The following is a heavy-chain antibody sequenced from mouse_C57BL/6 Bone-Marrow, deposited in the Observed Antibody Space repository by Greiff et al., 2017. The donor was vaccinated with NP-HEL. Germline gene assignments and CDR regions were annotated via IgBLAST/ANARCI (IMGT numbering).Heavy chain of an antibody. CDR3: AVDHWYFDV. V-gene: IGHV1-19*01. CDR2: INPYNGGT. J-gene: IGHJ1*03. CDR1: GYTFTDYY. Sequence: VQLQQSGPVLVKPGASVKMSCKASGYTFTDYYMNWVKQSHGKSLEWIGVINPYNGGTSYNQKFKGKATLTVDKSSSTAYMELTSLTSEDSAVYYCAVDHWYFDVWGTGTTVTVSS.